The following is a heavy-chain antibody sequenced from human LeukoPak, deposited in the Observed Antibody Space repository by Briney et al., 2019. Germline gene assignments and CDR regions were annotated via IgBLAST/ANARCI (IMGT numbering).Heavy chain of an antibody. CDR3: ARAGYYDFWSGYYDAFDI. V-gene: IGHV4-39*02. CDR2: IYYSGST. D-gene: IGHD3-3*01. Sequence: SETLSLTCTVSGGSISSSYSYWGWIRQPPGKGLEWIGNIYYSGSTYYNPSLKSRVTISVDASKNHFSLKLNSVTAADTAVYYCARAGYYDFWSGYYDAFDIWGQGTMVTVSS. CDR1: GGSISSSYSY. J-gene: IGHJ3*02.